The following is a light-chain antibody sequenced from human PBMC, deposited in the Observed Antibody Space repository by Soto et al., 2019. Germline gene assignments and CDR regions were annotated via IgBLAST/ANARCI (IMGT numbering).Light chain of an antibody. CDR3: SSYTSSSTLEVV. Sequence: QSALTQPASVSGSPGQSITISCTGTSSDVGGYTYVSWYQQHPGKAPKLMIHDVSNRPSGVSNRFSGSKSGNTASLTISGLQAEDEADYYCSSYTSSSTLEVVFGGGTKLTVL. V-gene: IGLV2-14*03. CDR2: DVS. J-gene: IGLJ2*01. CDR1: SSDVGGYTY.